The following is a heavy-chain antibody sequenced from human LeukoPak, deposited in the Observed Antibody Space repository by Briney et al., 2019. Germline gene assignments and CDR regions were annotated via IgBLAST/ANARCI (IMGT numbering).Heavy chain of an antibody. V-gene: IGHV4-39*07. CDR1: GGSISSSNYY. J-gene: IGHJ4*02. D-gene: IGHD1-26*01. CDR2: IYHSGST. Sequence: SETLSLTCSVSGGSISSSNYYGSWIRQPPGKGPEWIGSIYHSGSTYYNPSLKSRVTISVDTSKNQFSLKLSSVTAADTAVYYCARELVGATFDYWGQGTLVTVSS. CDR3: ARELVGATFDY.